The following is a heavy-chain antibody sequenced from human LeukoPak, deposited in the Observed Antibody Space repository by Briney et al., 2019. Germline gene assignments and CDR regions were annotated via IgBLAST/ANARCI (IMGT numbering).Heavy chain of an antibody. V-gene: IGHV3-23*01. D-gene: IGHD4-17*01. CDR2: ISGSGGST. J-gene: IGHJ4*02. CDR1: GFTFSSYA. Sequence: GGSLRLSCAASGFTFSSYAMSWVRQAPGKGLEWVSAISGSGGSTYYADSVKGRFTISRDNSKNTLYLQMNSLRAEDTAVYYCAKDSNPHYGDYECYFDYWGQGTLVTVSS. CDR3: AKDSNPHYGDYECYFDY.